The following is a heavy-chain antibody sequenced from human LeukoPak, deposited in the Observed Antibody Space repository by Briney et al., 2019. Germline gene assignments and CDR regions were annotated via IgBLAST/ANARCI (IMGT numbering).Heavy chain of an antibody. CDR3: ARSGYWGHDILTGYADY. V-gene: IGHV1-69*13. CDR1: GGTFSSYA. J-gene: IGHJ4*02. CDR2: IIPIFGTA. D-gene: IGHD3-9*01. Sequence: SVKVSCKASGGTFSSYAISWVRPAPGQGLEWMGGIIPIFGTANYAQKFQGRVTITADESTSTAYMELSSLRSEDTAVYYCARSGYWGHDILTGYADYWGQGTLVTVSS.